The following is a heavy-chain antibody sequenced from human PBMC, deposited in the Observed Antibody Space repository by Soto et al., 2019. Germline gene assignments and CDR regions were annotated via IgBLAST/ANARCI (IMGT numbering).Heavy chain of an antibody. CDR3: AITVGLPIDY. J-gene: IGHJ4*02. CDR1: GFTFSSYA. Sequence: GGSLRLSCAASGFTFSSYAMHWVRQAPGKGLEWVAVISYDGSNKYYADSVKGRFTISRDNSKNTLYLQMNSLRAEDTAVYYCAITVGLPIDYWGQGTLVTVSS. CDR2: ISYDGSNK. D-gene: IGHD1-26*01. V-gene: IGHV3-30-3*01.